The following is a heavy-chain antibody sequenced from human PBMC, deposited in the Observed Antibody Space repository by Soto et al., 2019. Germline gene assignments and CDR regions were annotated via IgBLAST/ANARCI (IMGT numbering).Heavy chain of an antibody. J-gene: IGHJ5*02. CDR3: AGANRPITMTYLNGFDP. Sequence: SETLSLTCAVSGGSISSGAYSWSWIRQPPGKGLEWVGYIYHSGSTYYNPSLKSRVTISVDRSKNRFSLNLNSVTAADTAVYYCAGANRPITMTYLNGFDPWGQGTLVTVSS. D-gene: IGHD3-22*01. CDR1: GGSISSGAYS. CDR2: IYHSGST. V-gene: IGHV4-30-2*01.